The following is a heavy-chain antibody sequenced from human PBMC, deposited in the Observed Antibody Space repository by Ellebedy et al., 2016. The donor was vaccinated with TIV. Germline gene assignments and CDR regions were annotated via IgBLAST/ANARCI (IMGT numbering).Heavy chain of an antibody. V-gene: IGHV1-69*13. Sequence: ASVKVSCKASGGTFSSYAISWVRQAPGQGLEWMGGIIPIFGTANYAQKLQGRVTITADESTSTAYMELSSLRSEDTAVYYCAREGAGCSSTSCYTHYGMDVWGQGTTVTVSS. CDR1: GGTFSSYA. CDR3: AREGAGCSSTSCYTHYGMDV. D-gene: IGHD2-2*02. J-gene: IGHJ6*02. CDR2: IIPIFGTA.